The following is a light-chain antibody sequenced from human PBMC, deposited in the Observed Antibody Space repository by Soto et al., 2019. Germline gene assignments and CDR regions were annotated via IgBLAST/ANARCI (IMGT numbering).Light chain of an antibody. CDR1: QSVSSY. V-gene: IGKV3-20*01. J-gene: IGKJ5*01. CDR3: QQYCSSHIT. Sequence: VCAHASATLSLSPGERATLSSRAIQSVSSYLAWYQQKPGQAPRLLIYGASSRATGIPDRFSGSGSGTDFTLTISRLEPEDFAVYYCQQYCSSHITFGQGTRLEIK. CDR2: GAS.